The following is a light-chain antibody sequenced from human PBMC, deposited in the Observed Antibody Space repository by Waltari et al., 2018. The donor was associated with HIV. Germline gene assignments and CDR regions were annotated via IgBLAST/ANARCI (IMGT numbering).Light chain of an antibody. CDR1: NSDGGNYNL. V-gene: IGLV2-23*02. CDR3: CSYAGSDTLV. CDR2: EVT. Sequence: QSALTQPASVSGSPGQSSTISCTGTNSDGGNYNLVSWYRQHPDKAPKLLIFEVTRRPSGVSDRFSGSKSGNTASLTISGLQAEDEADYYCCSYAGSDTLVFGGGTKLTVL. J-gene: IGLJ3*02.